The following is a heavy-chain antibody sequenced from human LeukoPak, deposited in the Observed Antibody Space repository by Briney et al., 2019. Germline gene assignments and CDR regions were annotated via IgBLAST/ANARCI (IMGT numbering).Heavy chain of an antibody. D-gene: IGHD6-19*01. Sequence: SETLSLTCTVSSGSISSYAYFWGWIRQPPGQELEWIGTIYYSGSTYYNPSLESRVTISVDTSKNQFSLKLSSVTAADTAVYYCARAALGSSGCDYWGQGTLVTVSS. J-gene: IGHJ4*02. CDR2: IYYSGST. V-gene: IGHV4-39*07. CDR1: SGSISSYAYF. CDR3: ARAALGSSGCDY.